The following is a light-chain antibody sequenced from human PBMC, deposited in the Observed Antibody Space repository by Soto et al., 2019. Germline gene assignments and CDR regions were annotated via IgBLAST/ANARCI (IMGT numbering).Light chain of an antibody. CDR1: QSVSSY. J-gene: IGKJ5*01. CDR2: DAS. Sequence: IVVTQSPATLSLSPGERATLSCRASQSVSSYLAWYQQKPGQAPRLLIYDASNRATGIPARFSGSGSGTDLTLTISSLEPEEFAVYYCQQRSNWPPITFGQGTRLVI. V-gene: IGKV3-11*01. CDR3: QQRSNWPPIT.